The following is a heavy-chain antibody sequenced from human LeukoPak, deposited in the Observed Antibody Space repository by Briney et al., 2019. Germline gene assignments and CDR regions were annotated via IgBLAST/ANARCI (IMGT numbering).Heavy chain of an antibody. D-gene: IGHD4-11*01. Sequence: PSETLSLTCAVYGGSFSGYYWSWIRQPPGKGLEWIGEINHSGSTNYNPSLKSRVTISVDTSKNQFSLKLSSVTAADTAVYYCARTNSKKAYYYYMDVWGKGTTVTVSS. J-gene: IGHJ6*03. CDR3: ARTNSKKAYYYYMDV. V-gene: IGHV4-34*01. CDR1: GGSFSGYY. CDR2: INHSGST.